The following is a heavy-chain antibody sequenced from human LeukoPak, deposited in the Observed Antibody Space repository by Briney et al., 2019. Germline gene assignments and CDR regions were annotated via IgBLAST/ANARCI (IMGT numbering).Heavy chain of an antibody. J-gene: IGHJ4*02. CDR3: ARRGGSSGYQRYFDY. CDR2: IYHSGST. Sequence: SETLSLTCAVSGYSISSGYYWGWIRQPPGKGLEWIGSIYHSGSTYYNPSLKSRVTISVDTSKNQFSLKLSSVTAADTVVYYCARRGGSSGYQRYFDYWGQGTLVTVSS. V-gene: IGHV4-38-2*01. CDR1: GYSISSGYY. D-gene: IGHD3-22*01.